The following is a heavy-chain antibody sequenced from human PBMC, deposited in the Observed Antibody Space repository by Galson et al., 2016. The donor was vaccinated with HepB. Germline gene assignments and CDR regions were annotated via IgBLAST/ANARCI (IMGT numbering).Heavy chain of an antibody. CDR3: ARAEPPERSCHFQH. CDR2: ISATGIRT. CDR1: GFTFTDYY. Sequence: SLRLSCAASGFTFTDYYMSWIRQAPGKGLEWLSYISATGIRTYYADSVKGRFTISRDNTKNSLYLQMNSLRVEDTAVYYCARAEPPERSCHFQHWGQGALVTVSS. V-gene: IGHV3-11*01. D-gene: IGHD3-10*01. J-gene: IGHJ1*01.